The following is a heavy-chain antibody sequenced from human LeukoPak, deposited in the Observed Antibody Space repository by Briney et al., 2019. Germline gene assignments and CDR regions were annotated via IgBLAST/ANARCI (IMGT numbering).Heavy chain of an antibody. V-gene: IGHV4-31*03. CDR2: IYYSGST. J-gene: IGHJ4*02. D-gene: IGHD1-26*01. Sequence: SETLSLTCTVSGGSIRSSRNYWGWIRQHPGKGLEGIEYIYYSGSTYYNPSLKSRVTISVDTSKNQFSLKLSSVAAADTAVYYCARSDSGSYPLDYWGQGTLVTVSS. CDR1: GGSIRSSRNY. CDR3: ARSDSGSYPLDY.